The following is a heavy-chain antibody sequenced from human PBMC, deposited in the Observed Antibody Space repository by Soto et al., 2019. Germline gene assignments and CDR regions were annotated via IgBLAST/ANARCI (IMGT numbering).Heavy chain of an antibody. CDR2: IYYSGST. V-gene: IGHV4-59*01. CDR1: GGSLSSYY. Sequence: PSETLSLTCTVSGGSLSSYYWSWIRQPLGKGLEWIGYIYYSGSTNYNPSLKSRVTISVDTSKNQFSLKLSSVTAADTAVYYCVRANDGIVVVPAAIGVLFPNYSYSYYMYVRGLGTTVTVSS. CDR3: VRANDGIVVVPAAIGVLFPNYSYSYYMYV. D-gene: IGHD2-2*01. J-gene: IGHJ6*03.